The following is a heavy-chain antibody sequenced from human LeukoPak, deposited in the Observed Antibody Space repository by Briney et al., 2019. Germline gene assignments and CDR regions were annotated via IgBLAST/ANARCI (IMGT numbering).Heavy chain of an antibody. CDR3: ARDGGNYGFIS. Sequence: GASVKVSCKVSGYTLTELSMHWVRQAPGQGLEWMGWISAYNGNTNYAQRLQGRVTMTADTPTSTAYMELRSLRSDDTAVYYCARDGGNYGFISWGLGTPVTVSS. V-gene: IGHV1-18*01. CDR1: GYTLTELS. D-gene: IGHD1-26*01. CDR2: ISAYNGNT. J-gene: IGHJ5*02.